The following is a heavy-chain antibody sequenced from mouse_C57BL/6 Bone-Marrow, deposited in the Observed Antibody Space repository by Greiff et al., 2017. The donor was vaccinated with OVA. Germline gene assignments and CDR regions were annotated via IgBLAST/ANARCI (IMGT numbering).Heavy chain of an antibody. J-gene: IGHJ3*01. CDR1: GYTFTSYG. CDR3: ARSRYGYVFAY. Sequence: QVQLKQSGAELARPGASVKLSCKASGYTFTSYGISWVKQRTGQGLEWIGEIYPRSGNTYYNEKFKGKATLTADKSSSTAYMELRSLTSEDSEVYFCARSRYGYVFAYWGQGTLVTVSA. CDR2: IYPRSGNT. V-gene: IGHV1-81*01. D-gene: IGHD2-2*01.